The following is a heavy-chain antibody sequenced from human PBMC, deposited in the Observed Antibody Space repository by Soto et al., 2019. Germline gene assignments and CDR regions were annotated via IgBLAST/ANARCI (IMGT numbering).Heavy chain of an antibody. J-gene: IGHJ3*02. CDR1: GYAFTSFG. CDR2: TVANNGYT. V-gene: IGHV1-18*01. Sequence: QVQLVQSGIEVKNPGASVKVSCKASGYAFTSFGISWVRQAPVQGLEWMGWTVANNGYTKYAQNLQGRVTLITDTSTSTAYMELRSLMYDDTAVYYCARCSGGTCYASYAFDIWGQGTMVTVSS. D-gene: IGHD2-15*01. CDR3: ARCSGGTCYASYAFDI.